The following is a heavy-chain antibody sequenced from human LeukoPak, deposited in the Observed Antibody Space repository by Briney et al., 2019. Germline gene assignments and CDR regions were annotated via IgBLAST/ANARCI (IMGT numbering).Heavy chain of an antibody. D-gene: IGHD3-22*01. Sequence: GASVKVSCKASGYTFTGYYMHWVRQAPGQGLEWMGWINPNSGGTNYAQKFQGRVTMTRDTSISTAYMELSRLRSDDTAVYYCARATGGITMIVVGVYYFDYWGQGTLVTVSS. J-gene: IGHJ4*02. CDR2: INPNSGGT. V-gene: IGHV1-2*02. CDR1: GYTFTGYY. CDR3: ARATGGITMIVVGVYYFDY.